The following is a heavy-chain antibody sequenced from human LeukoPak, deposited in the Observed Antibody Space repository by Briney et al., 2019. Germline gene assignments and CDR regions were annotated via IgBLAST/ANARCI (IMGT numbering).Heavy chain of an antibody. CDR3: ARGGTTVTTLNRWFDP. CDR1: GYTFTSYG. J-gene: IGHJ5*02. CDR2: ISAYNGNT. Sequence: ASVKVSCKASGYTFTSYGISWVRPAPGQGLEWMGWISAYNGNTNYAQKLQGRVTMTTDTSTSTAYVELRSLRSDDTAVYYCARGGTTVTTLNRWFDPWGQGTLVTVSS. V-gene: IGHV1-18*01. D-gene: IGHD4-17*01.